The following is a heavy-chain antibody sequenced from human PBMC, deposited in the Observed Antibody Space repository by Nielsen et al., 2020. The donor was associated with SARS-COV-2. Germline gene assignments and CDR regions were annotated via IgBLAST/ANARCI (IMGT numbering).Heavy chain of an antibody. V-gene: IGHV3-21*04. CDR2: ISSSSSYI. CDR3: AKDPLWFGELLLNYFDY. Sequence: GGSLRLSCAASGFTFSSYSMNWVRQAPGKGLEWVSSISSSSSYIYYADSVKGRFTISRDNAKNSLYLQMNSLRAEDTAVYYCAKDPLWFGELLLNYFDYWGQGTLVTVSS. CDR1: GFTFSSYS. D-gene: IGHD3-10*01. J-gene: IGHJ4*02.